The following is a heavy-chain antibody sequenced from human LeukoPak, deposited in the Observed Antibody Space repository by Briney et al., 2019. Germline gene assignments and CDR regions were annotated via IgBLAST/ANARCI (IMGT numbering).Heavy chain of an antibody. D-gene: IGHD1-26*01. CDR3: TLQWETTAPNWFDP. J-gene: IGHJ5*02. CDR1: GFTFSSYS. CDR2: ISSSSSYI. V-gene: IGHV3-21*01. Sequence: KTGGSLRLSCAASGFTFSSYSMNWVRQAPGKGLEWVSSISSSSSYIYYADSVKGRFTISRDNAKNSLYLQMNSLRAEDTAVYYCTLQWETTAPNWFDPWGQGTLVTVSS.